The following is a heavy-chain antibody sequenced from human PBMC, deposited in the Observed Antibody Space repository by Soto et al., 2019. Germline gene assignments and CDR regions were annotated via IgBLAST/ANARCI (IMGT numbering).Heavy chain of an antibody. Sequence: QVQLRESGPGLVKPSQTLSLTCVVSGDSISTGGQYWNWIRQFPGKGLEWIGDIYYTGSTHYNPSLQSRLTITVDTSRNRFSLTLYSVTVADTAVYYCARRPRHYFDYWGQGALVTVSP. V-gene: IGHV4-31*11. J-gene: IGHJ4*02. D-gene: IGHD3-10*01. CDR3: ARRPRHYFDY. CDR1: GDSISTGGQY. CDR2: IYYTGST.